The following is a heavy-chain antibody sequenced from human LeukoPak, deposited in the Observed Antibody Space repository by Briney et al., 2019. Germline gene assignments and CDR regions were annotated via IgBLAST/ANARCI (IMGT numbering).Heavy chain of an antibody. CDR3: ARAWGPHDYGDYVLGY. CDR1: GVTFSSYA. CDR2: ISYDGSNK. J-gene: IGHJ4*02. D-gene: IGHD4-17*01. V-gene: IGHV3-30-3*01. Sequence: GGSLRLSCAASGVTFSSYAMHWVRQAPGKGLEWVAVISYDGSNKYYADSVKGRFTISRDNSKNTLYLQMNSLRAEDTAVYYCARAWGPHDYGDYVLGYWGQGTLVTVSS.